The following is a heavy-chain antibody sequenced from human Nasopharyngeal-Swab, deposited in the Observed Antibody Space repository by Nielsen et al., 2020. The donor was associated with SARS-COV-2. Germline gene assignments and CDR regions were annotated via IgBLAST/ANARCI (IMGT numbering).Heavy chain of an antibody. CDR3: ARLGVYCSGGSCYGWFDP. V-gene: IGHV5-10-1*01. CDR1: GYSFTSYW. J-gene: IGHJ5*02. D-gene: IGHD2-15*01. Sequence: GESLKISCKGSGYSFTSYWISWVRQMPGKGLEWMGRIDPSDSYTNYSPSFQGHVTISADKSISTAYLQWGSLKASDTAMYYCARLGVYCSGGSCYGWFDPWGQGTLVTVSS. CDR2: IDPSDSYT.